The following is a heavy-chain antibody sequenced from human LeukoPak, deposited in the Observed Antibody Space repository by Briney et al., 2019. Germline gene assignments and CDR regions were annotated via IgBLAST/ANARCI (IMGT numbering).Heavy chain of an antibody. J-gene: IGHJ4*02. CDR1: GFTFSSYE. V-gene: IGHV3-48*03. CDR3: ARGRAGQSLDY. Sequence: PGGSLRLSCAASGFTFSSYEMNWVRQAPGKGLEWVSYISSSGSTIYYADSVKGRFTISRDNAKNSLYLQMNSLRAEDTAVYYCARGRAGQSLDYWGQGTLVTVSS. D-gene: IGHD6-19*01. CDR2: ISSSGSTI.